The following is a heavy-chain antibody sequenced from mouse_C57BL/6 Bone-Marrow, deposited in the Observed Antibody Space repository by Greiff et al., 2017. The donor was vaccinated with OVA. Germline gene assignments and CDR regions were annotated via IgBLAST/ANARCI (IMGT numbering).Heavy chain of an antibody. CDR3: ARQGLLRKGFDY. Sequence: VQLQQSGPELVKPGASVKISCKASGYTFTDYYMNWVKQSHGKSLEWIGDINPNNGGTSYNQKFKGKATLTVDKSSSTAYMELRSLTSEDSAVYYCARQGLLRKGFDYWGQGTTLTVSS. CDR2: INPNNGGT. D-gene: IGHD1-1*01. J-gene: IGHJ2*01. CDR1: GYTFTDYY. V-gene: IGHV1-26*01.